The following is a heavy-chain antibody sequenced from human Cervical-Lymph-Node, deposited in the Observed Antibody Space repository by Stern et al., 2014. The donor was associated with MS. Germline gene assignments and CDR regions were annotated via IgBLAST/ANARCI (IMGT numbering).Heavy chain of an antibody. CDR2: INPSGGGT. J-gene: IGHJ3*02. Sequence: DQLVESGAEVKKPGASVKVSCKASGYTFTSYYMHWVRQAPGQGLEWMGIINPSGGGTSYAQKFQGRVTMTRDTSTSTVYMELSSLRSEDTAVYYCARVGWELLDAFDIWGQGTMVTVSS. V-gene: IGHV1-46*01. CDR1: GYTFTSYY. CDR3: ARVGWELLDAFDI. D-gene: IGHD1-26*01.